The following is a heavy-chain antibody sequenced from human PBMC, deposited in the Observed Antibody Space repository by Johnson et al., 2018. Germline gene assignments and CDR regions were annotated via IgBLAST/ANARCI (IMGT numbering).Heavy chain of an antibody. V-gene: IGHV3-23*04. D-gene: IGHD2-8*01. CDR1: GFTFSSYA. CDR2: ISGSGGST. Sequence: VQLVESGGGLVQXGGSLRLSCAASGFTFSSYAMSWVRQAPGKGLEWVSAISGSGGSTYYADSVKGRFTISRDNSKNTLYLHMNSRRAEDTAVYYCAKDQKYCTNGVCAATLLDVWGKGTTVTVSS. CDR3: AKDQKYCTNGVCAATLLDV. J-gene: IGHJ6*04.